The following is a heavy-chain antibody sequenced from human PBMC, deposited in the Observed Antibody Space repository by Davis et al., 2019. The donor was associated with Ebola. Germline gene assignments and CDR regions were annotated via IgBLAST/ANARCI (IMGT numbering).Heavy chain of an antibody. CDR3: AREVGYYGSGSPSGAYYYYYGMDV. CDR2: INHSGST. J-gene: IGHJ6*02. Sequence: LRLSCAVYGGSFSGYYWSWIRQPPGKGLEWIGEINHSGSTNYNPSLKSRVTISVDTSKNQFSLKLSSVTAADTAVYYCAREVGYYGSGSPSGAYYYYYGMDVWGQGTTVTVSS. V-gene: IGHV4-34*01. CDR1: GGSFSGYY. D-gene: IGHD3-10*01.